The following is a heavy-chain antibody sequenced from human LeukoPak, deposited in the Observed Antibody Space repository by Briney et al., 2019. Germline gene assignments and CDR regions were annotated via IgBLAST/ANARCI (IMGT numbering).Heavy chain of an antibody. J-gene: IGHJ3*02. CDR1: GFTFSGST. CDR2: IRNKANSYAT. D-gene: IGHD3-16*01. V-gene: IGHV3-73*01. Sequence: GGSLRLSCAASGFTFSGSTLHWVRQASGNGLEWVGSIRNKANSYATTYAASVKGRFTISRDDSKNTSYLQMNSLKTEDTAVYYCTTAMNDYVWGSYDAFDIWGQGTMVTVSS. CDR3: TTAMNDYVWGSYDAFDI.